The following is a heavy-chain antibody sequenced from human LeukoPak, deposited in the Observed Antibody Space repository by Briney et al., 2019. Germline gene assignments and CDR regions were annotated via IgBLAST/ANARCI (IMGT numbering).Heavy chain of an antibody. Sequence: GGSLRLSCAASGFIFSNYWMSWVRQAPGKGPEWVANIKQDGSEKHYVDSLKGRFTISRDNAKRSLYLQMKSLRADDTAVYYCARYQGGGWDVWGRGPTVTVSS. J-gene: IGHJ6*02. V-gene: IGHV3-7*01. CDR3: ARYQGGGWDV. CDR1: GFIFSNYW. D-gene: IGHD6-25*01. CDR2: IKQDGSEK.